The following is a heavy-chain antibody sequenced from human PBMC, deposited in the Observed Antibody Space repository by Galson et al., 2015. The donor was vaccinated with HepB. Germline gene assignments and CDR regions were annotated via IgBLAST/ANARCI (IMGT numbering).Heavy chain of an antibody. CDR2: ITEGGGST. CDR3: AKAPGDILYCMDV. D-gene: IGHD3-10*01. J-gene: IGHJ6*03. V-gene: IGHV3-23*01. Sequence: SLRLSCAASGFTFSSSLMTWVRQAPGKGLEWVSVITEGGGSTYYADSVKGRFIVSRDNSKNALYLQMNSLRVEDTAVYYCAKAPGDILYCMDVWGKGTTVTVSS. CDR1: GFTFSSSL.